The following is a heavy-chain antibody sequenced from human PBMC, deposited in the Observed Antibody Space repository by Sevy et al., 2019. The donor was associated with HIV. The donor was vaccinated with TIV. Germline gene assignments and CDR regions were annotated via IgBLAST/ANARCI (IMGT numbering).Heavy chain of an antibody. CDR1: GFTFSIYS. D-gene: IGHD3-10*01. V-gene: IGHV3-21*03. CDR3: ARDGGRITMVQGVMAYYHGMDV. CDR2: SSSSSNYI. Sequence: GESLKISCAASGFTFSIYSMNWVRQAPGKGLEWVSSSSSSSNYIYHADSVKGRFTISRDNAKNSLYLQMNILRAEDTAVYYCARDGGRITMVQGVMAYYHGMDVWGQGTTVTVSS. J-gene: IGHJ6*02.